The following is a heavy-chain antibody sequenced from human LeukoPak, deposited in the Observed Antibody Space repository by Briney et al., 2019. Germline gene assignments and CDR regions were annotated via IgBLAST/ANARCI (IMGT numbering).Heavy chain of an antibody. D-gene: IGHD1-26*01. V-gene: IGHV4-59*01. CDR2: IYYSGST. CDR3: AREHIVGATTHYFDY. CDR1: GGSISSYY. J-gene: IGHJ4*02. Sequence: SETLSLTCTVSGGSISSYYWSWIRQPPGKGLEWIGYIYYSGSTNYSPSLKSRVTISVDTSKNQFSLKLSSVTAADTAVYYCAREHIVGATTHYFDYWGQGTLVTVSS.